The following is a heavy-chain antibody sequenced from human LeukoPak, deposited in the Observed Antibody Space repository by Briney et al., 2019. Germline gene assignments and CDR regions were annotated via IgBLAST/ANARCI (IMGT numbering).Heavy chain of an antibody. CDR2: MNPNSGNT. Sequence: ASVKVSCKASGYTFISYDINWVRQATGQGLEWMGWMNPNSGNTGYAQKFQGRVTITRNTSISTAYMELSSLRSEDTAVYYCAKLLPYLTGSAPWGRGPRVTVPQ. CDR1: GYTFISYD. V-gene: IGHV1-8*03. CDR3: AKLLPYLTGSAP. J-gene: IGHJ5*02. D-gene: IGHD1-14*01.